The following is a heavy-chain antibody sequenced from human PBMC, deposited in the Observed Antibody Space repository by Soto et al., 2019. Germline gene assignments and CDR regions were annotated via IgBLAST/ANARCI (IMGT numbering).Heavy chain of an antibody. V-gene: IGHV7-4-1*01. Sequence: GASVQVSCKASGYTFTSYAMNWVRQAPGQGLEWMGWINTNTGNPTYAQGFTGRFVFSLDTSVSTAYLQICSLKAEDTAVYYCARDLPHPYWYDFWSGYYTGLGYYGMDVWGQGTTVTVSS. J-gene: IGHJ6*02. CDR3: ARDLPHPYWYDFWSGYYTGLGYYGMDV. D-gene: IGHD3-3*01. CDR2: INTNTGNP. CDR1: GYTFTSYA.